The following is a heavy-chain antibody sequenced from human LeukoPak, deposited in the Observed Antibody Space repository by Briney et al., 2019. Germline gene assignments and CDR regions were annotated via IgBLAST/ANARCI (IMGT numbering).Heavy chain of an antibody. V-gene: IGHV3-48*01. CDR2: ISSGSRAV. CDR3: ARDPPPANPAFDI. Sequence: GGSLRLSCAASGFTFSSQPMHWVRQTPGKGLEWVSYISSGSRAVSYADSVKGRFTISRDNAKNSLYLQMNSLRADDTAVYYCARDPPPANPAFDIWGQGTMVTVSS. D-gene: IGHD4/OR15-4a*01. J-gene: IGHJ3*02. CDR1: GFTFSSQP.